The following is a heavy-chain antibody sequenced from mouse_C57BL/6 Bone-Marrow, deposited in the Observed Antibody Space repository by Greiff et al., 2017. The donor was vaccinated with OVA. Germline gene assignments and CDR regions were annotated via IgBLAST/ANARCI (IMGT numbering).Heavy chain of an antibody. D-gene: IGHD2-13*01. CDR1: GFTFSDYY. CDR2: INYDGSST. Sequence: EVKLMESEGGLVQPGSSMKLSCTASGFTFSDYYMAWVRQVPEKGLEWVANINYDGSSTYYLDSLKSRFIISRDNAKNILYLQMSSLKSEDTATYYCARDGEGFFAYWGQGTLVTVSA. J-gene: IGHJ3*01. V-gene: IGHV5-16*01. CDR3: ARDGEGFFAY.